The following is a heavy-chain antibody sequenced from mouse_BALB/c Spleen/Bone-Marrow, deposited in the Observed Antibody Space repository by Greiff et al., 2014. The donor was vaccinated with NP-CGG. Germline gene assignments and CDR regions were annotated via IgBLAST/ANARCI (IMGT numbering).Heavy chain of an antibody. CDR1: GFSLTSYG. J-gene: IGHJ4*01. D-gene: IGHD2-14*01. Sequence: VKVEESGPGLVAPSQSLSITCTVSGFSLTSYGVHWVRQPPGKGLEWLGVIWAGGITNYNSTLMSRLSINKDDSKSKVFLKMNSLQTDDTAMHYCARGGYYKYDEDAMDYWGQGTSVTVSS. V-gene: IGHV2-9*02. CDR3: ARGGYYKYDEDAMDY. CDR2: IWAGGIT.